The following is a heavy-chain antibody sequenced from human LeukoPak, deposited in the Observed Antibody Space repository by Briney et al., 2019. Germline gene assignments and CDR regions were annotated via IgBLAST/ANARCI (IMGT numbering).Heavy chain of an antibody. Sequence: CLRLSCATSRVASTRDGMSWGREAPGNGRGAWGGIKNDGSEEYYVDSVKGRFTISRDNDRNSLFLQMTSLTVEDTAVYYCARAIRGSAVDTGDRWGQGTLVTVSS. CDR1: RVASTRDG. J-gene: IGHJ4*02. D-gene: IGHD3-10*01. V-gene: IGHV3-7*01. CDR3: ARAIRGSAVDTGDR. CDR2: IKNDGSEE.